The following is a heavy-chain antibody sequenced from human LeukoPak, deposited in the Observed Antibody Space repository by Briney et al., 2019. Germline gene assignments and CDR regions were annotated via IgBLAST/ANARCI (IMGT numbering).Heavy chain of an antibody. Sequence: GGSLRLSCVASGFTFSNYAMSWVRQAPGKGLEWVSAISGSGSSTYYADSVKGRFTISRDNTKNSLYLQMDSLRAEDTAVYYCARGFRAFDFWAQGTMVTVSS. CDR3: ARGFRAFDF. CDR1: GFTFSNYA. CDR2: ISGSGSST. J-gene: IGHJ3*01. V-gene: IGHV3-23*01.